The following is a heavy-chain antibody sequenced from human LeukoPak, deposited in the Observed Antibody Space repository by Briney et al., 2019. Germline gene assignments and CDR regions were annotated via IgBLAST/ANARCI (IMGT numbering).Heavy chain of an antibody. CDR3: ARGVGRYCSSTSCPNCGMDV. D-gene: IGHD2-2*01. CDR1: GFTFSSYD. CDR2: IGTAGDT. J-gene: IGHJ6*02. V-gene: IGHV3-13*01. Sequence: GGSLRLSCAASGFTFSSYDMHWVRQATGKGLEWVSAIGTAGDTYYPGSVKGRFTISRENAKNSLYLQMNSLRAGDTAVYYCARGVGRYCSSTSCPNCGMDVWGQGTTVTVSS.